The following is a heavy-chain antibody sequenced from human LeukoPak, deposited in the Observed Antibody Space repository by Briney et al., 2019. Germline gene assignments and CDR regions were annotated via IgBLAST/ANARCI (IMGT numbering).Heavy chain of an antibody. CDR1: GGTFSSYA. V-gene: IGHV1-69*13. D-gene: IGHD6-13*01. Sequence: VASVKVSCKASGGTFSSYAISWVRQAPGQGLEWMGGIIPIFGTANYAQKFQGRVTITADESTSTAYMELSSLRSEDTAVYYCARVSSAAGYSYYYGMDVWAKGPRSPSPQ. CDR2: IIPIFGTA. J-gene: IGHJ6*04. CDR3: ARVSSAAGYSYYYGMDV.